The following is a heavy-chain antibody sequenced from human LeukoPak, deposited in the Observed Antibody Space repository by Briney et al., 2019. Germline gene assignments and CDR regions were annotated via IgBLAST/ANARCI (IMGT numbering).Heavy chain of an antibody. J-gene: IGHJ4*02. Sequence: SETLSLTCTDSGGSISSYYWSWIRQPPGEGLEWIGYIYYSGSTNYNPPLKSRVTISVDTSKNQFSLKLSSVTAADTAVYYCARSVGYSSSWYGIDYWGQGTLVTVSS. V-gene: IGHV4-59*01. D-gene: IGHD6-13*01. CDR3: ARSVGYSSSWYGIDY. CDR1: GGSISSYY. CDR2: IYYSGST.